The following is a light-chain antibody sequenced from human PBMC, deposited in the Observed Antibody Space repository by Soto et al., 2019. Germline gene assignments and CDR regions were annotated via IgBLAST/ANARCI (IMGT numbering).Light chain of an antibody. CDR3: QQYGSSPPYT. V-gene: IGKV3-20*01. CDR2: GSS. CDR1: QSVSGNY. J-gene: IGKJ2*01. Sequence: EIVLTQSPGTLSLSPGERATLSCRASQSVSGNYLAWYQQKPRQSPRLLIHGSSDRATGIPDRFSGSGSGTDFTLTITRVEPDDFAVYYCQQYGSSPPYTFGQGTKLEIK.